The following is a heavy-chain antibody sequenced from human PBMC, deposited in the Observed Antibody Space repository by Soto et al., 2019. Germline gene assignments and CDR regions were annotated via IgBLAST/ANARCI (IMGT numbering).Heavy chain of an antibody. Sequence: GGSLRLSCAASGFTFSSYAMSWVRQAPGKGLEWVSAISGSGGSTYYADSVKGRFTISRDNSKNTLYLQMNSLRAEDTAVYYCAKDTSAGLGYSSSWYGAAFDYWGQGTLVTVSS. V-gene: IGHV3-23*01. CDR1: GFTFSSYA. CDR3: AKDTSAGLGYSSSWYGAAFDY. D-gene: IGHD6-13*01. J-gene: IGHJ4*02. CDR2: ISGSGGST.